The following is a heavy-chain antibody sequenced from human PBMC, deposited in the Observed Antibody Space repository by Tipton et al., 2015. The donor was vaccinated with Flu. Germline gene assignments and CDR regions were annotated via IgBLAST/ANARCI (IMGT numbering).Heavy chain of an antibody. D-gene: IGHD2-15*01. CDR2: IYSSENT. Sequence: TLSLTCTVSGGSFSSGIYYWSWIRQPAGKGLGWIGRIYSSENTNYNPSLKSRVTISVDTSKNQFSLKLSSVTAADTAVYYCARDRGYYYVDQWGQGTLVTVSS. J-gene: IGHJ4*02. CDR1: GGSFSSGIYY. CDR3: ARDRGYYYVDQ. V-gene: IGHV4-61*02.